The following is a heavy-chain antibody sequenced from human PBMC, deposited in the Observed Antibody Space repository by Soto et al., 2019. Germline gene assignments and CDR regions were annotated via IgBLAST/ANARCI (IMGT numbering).Heavy chain of an antibody. CDR3: ARDAEWFSVWSAYYYYYGMDV. D-gene: IGHD3-3*01. CDR2: ISYDGSNK. J-gene: IGHJ6*02. CDR1: GFTFSSYA. V-gene: IGHV3-30-3*01. Sequence: PRLSCAASGFTFSSYAMHWVRQAPGKGLEWVAVISYDGSNKYYADSVKGRFTISRDNSKNTLYLQMNSLRAEDTAVYYCARDAEWFSVWSAYYYYYGMDVWGQGTTVTVSS.